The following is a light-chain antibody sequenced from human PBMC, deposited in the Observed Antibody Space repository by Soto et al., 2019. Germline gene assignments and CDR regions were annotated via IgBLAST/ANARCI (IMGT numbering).Light chain of an antibody. CDR3: QHYGTTPPRYT. CDR2: AAY. V-gene: IGKV3-20*01. Sequence: IVLTQSPGTLSLSPGERATLSCRSSQSISSTYLAWYQQKPGQAPTLLIYAAYRRATRLPDRFSGTGSGTDFTLTISRLEPEAFAVYYCQHYGTTPPRYTFGQGTKLEIK. CDR1: QSISSTY. J-gene: IGKJ2*01.